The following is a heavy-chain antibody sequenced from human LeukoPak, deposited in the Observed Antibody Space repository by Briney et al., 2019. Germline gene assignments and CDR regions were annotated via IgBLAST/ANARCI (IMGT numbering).Heavy chain of an antibody. D-gene: IGHD2-2*01. CDR3: ARDLKTAMNYFDY. Sequence: PGGSLRLSCAASGFTFSSYSMNWVRRAPGKGLEWVSSISSSSSYIYYADSVKGRFTISRDNSKNTLFLQMNSLRPEDTAVYYCARDLKTAMNYFDYWGQGALVTVSS. V-gene: IGHV3-21*01. CDR1: GFTFSSYS. J-gene: IGHJ4*02. CDR2: ISSSSSYI.